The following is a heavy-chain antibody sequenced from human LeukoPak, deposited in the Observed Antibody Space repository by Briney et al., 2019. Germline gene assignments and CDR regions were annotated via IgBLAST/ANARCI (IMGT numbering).Heavy chain of an antibody. Sequence: SETLSLTCTVSGGSIRSDDYYWAWIRLPPGKGLEWIGSIYYSGSTYYTPSLKNRVTISVDTSSNQFSLKLSSVIAADTAVYYCARGQPTSYNLAYCGGDCLLGTFDIWGQGTMVTVSS. CDR3: ARGQPTSYNLAYCGGDCLLGTFDI. D-gene: IGHD2-21*02. J-gene: IGHJ3*02. V-gene: IGHV4-39*02. CDR1: GGSIRSDDYY. CDR2: IYYSGST.